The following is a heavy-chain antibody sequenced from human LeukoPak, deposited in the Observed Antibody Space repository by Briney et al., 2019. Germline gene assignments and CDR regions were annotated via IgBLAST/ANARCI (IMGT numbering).Heavy chain of an antibody. J-gene: IGHJ4*02. Sequence: SETLSLTCTVSGGSISSYYWSWIRQPPGKGPEWIGYIYYSGSTNYNPSLKSRVTISVDTSKNQFSLKLSSVTAADTAVYYCARSPDYYDFWSGYPFDYWGQGTLVTVSS. CDR3: ARSPDYYDFWSGYPFDY. V-gene: IGHV4-59*01. CDR2: IYYSGST. D-gene: IGHD3-3*01. CDR1: GGSISSYY.